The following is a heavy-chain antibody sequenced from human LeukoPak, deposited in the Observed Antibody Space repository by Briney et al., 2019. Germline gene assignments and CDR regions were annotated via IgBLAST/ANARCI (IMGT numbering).Heavy chain of an antibody. D-gene: IGHD5-24*01. V-gene: IGHV3-48*03. CDR1: GFTFSSYE. J-gene: IGHJ4*02. CDR2: ISSSGSTI. Sequence: GGSLRLSCAASGFTFSSYEMNWVRQAPGKGLEWVSYISSSGSTIYYADSVKGRFTISRDNAKNSLYLQMNSLRAEDTAAYYCARADGYNEQYYFDYWGQGTLVTVSS. CDR3: ARADGYNEQYYFDY.